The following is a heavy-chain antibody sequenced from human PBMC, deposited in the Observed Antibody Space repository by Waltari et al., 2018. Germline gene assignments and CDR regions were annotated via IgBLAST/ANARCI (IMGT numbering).Heavy chain of an antibody. V-gene: IGHV3-33*08. J-gene: IGHJ4*02. Sequence: VYLVESGGGLAQPGGSLRLSCAASGFSFREFVMNWVRQAPGKGLESVAGIWHDGTNKYYADSVKGRFTVSRDNSKNTMYLQMNSLRVEDTAVYYCAPPRQWTFDSWGQGALVTVSS. CDR3: APPRQWTFDS. CDR2: IWHDGTNK. CDR1: GFSFREFV. D-gene: IGHD6-19*01.